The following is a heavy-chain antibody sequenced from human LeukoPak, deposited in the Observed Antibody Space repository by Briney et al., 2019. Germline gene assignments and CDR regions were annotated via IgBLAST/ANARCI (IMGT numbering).Heavy chain of an antibody. D-gene: IGHD4-17*01. Sequence: GGSLRLSCAASGFTFDDYGMNWVRQAPGKGLEWVSGINWNGGSTGYADSVKGRFTISRDNAKNSLYLQMNSLKAEDTALYYCARGSYGESLDYWGQGTLVTVSS. CDR1: GFTFDDYG. CDR2: INWNGGST. J-gene: IGHJ4*02. CDR3: ARGSYGESLDY. V-gene: IGHV3-20*04.